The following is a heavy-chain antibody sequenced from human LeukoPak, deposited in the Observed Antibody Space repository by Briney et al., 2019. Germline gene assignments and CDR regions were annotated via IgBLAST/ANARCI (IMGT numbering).Heavy chain of an antibody. CDR2: IYYSGST. CDR3: ARGAYDSGSYQYFFDY. V-gene: IGHV4-59*01. D-gene: IGHD3-10*01. CDR1: GGSMSSYY. Sequence: PSETLSLTCTVSGGSMSSYYWGWIRQPPGRGLEWIGYIYYSGSTSYNPSLKSRVTVSVDTSKNQFSLKLSSVTAADTAVYYCARGAYDSGSYQYFFDYWGQGTLVTVSS. J-gene: IGHJ4*02.